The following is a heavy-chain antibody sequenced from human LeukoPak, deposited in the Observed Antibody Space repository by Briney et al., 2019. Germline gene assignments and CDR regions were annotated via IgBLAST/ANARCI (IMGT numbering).Heavy chain of an antibody. D-gene: IGHD1-1*01. V-gene: IGHV4-59*08. Sequence: SETLSLTCTVSGGYISSYYWSWIRQPPGKGLEWIGYIYYSGSTNYNPSLKSRVTISVDTSKNQFSLKLSSVTAADTAVYYCARTTQDYFDYWGQGTLVTVSS. CDR2: IYYSGST. CDR3: ARTTQDYFDY. CDR1: GGYISSYY. J-gene: IGHJ4*02.